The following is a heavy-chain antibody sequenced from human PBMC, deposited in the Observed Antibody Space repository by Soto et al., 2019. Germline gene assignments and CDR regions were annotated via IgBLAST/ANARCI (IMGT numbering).Heavy chain of an antibody. Sequence: QVQLVQSGGEVKKPGASVKVSCKASGDTVTKYGISWVRQAPGQGLEWLGWISFYNGHTNYALKFQDRITFTTDTSTSTASMELRSLTSDDTAVYYCASATSIAVAGKETWGQGTVVTVSS. CDR1: GDTVTKYG. CDR3: ASATSIAVAGKET. V-gene: IGHV1-18*01. D-gene: IGHD6-19*01. J-gene: IGHJ4*02. CDR2: ISFYNGHT.